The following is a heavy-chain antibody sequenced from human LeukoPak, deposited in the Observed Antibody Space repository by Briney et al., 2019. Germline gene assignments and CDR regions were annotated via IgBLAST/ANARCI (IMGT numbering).Heavy chain of an antibody. D-gene: IGHD3-16*02. CDR3: ARTPISPIYDYVWGSYRSSLFDY. CDR1: GGSFSGYY. Sequence: KPSETLSLTCAVYGGSFSGYYWIWIRQPPGKGLEWIGEINHSGSTNYNPSLKSRVTISVDTPKNQFSLKLSSVTAADTAVYYCARTPISPIYDYVWGSYRSSLFDYWGQGTLVTVSS. CDR2: INHSGST. J-gene: IGHJ4*02. V-gene: IGHV4-34*01.